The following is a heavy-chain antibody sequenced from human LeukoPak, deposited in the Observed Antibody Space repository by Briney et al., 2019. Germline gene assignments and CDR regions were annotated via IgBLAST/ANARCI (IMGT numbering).Heavy chain of an antibody. CDR3: ARDPGGAAFDM. J-gene: IGHJ3*02. CDR1: GFTFTSYT. CDR2: ITISSNYI. V-gene: IGHV3-21*01. D-gene: IGHD3-10*01. Sequence: GGSLRLSCAASGFTFTSYTMHWVRQAPGKGLEWVSSITISSNYIYYTDSVKGRFTISRDNAKNSLYLQMNSLRAEDTAVYYCARDPGGAAFDMWGQGTMVTVSS.